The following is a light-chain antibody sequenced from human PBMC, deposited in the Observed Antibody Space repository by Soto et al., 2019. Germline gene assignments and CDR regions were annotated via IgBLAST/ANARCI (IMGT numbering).Light chain of an antibody. CDR1: QSIRTN. CDR2: GAS. Sequence: EIVLTQSPATLSVSAGGTVTLSCRASQSIRTNVAWYQQIPGQAPRLLVYGASTRATGVPARFSGSGSGIEFTLTISSLQSEDSAFYYCRQYFNCPLAWTFGPGTKVQIK. J-gene: IGKJ3*01. V-gene: IGKV3-15*01. CDR3: RQYFNCPLAWT.